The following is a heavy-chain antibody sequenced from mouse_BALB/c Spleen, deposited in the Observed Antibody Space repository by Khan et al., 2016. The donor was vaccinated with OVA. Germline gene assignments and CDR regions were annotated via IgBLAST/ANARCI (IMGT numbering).Heavy chain of an antibody. D-gene: IGHD1-1*01. J-gene: IGHJ3*01. CDR1: GFTFRTYG. CDR3: ARLAYYYDSEGFAY. V-gene: IGHV5-6*01. CDR2: VSTGGGYT. Sequence: EVQLVESGGDLVKPGGSLKLSCAASGFTFRTYGMYWVRQTPDKRLEWVATVSTGGGYTYYPDSVKGRFIISRDNATNTLYLQMNSLKSEDTAMFYCARLAYYYDSEGFAYWGQGTLVTVSA.